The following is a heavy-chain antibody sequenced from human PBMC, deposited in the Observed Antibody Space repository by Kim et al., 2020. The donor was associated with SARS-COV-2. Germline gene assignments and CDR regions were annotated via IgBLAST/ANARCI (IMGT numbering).Heavy chain of an antibody. Sequence: GGSLRLSCAASGFTFSDYYMSWIRQAPGKGLEWVSYISSSSSYTNYADSVKGRFTISRDNAKNSLYLQMNSLRAEDTAVYYCARVGYDYVWGSYRDYYYYHGRDVWGQGTTVTVSS. V-gene: IGHV3-11*05. CDR2: ISSSSSYT. J-gene: IGHJ6*02. CDR3: ARVGYDYVWGSYRDYYYYHGRDV. CDR1: GFTFSDYY. D-gene: IGHD3-16*02.